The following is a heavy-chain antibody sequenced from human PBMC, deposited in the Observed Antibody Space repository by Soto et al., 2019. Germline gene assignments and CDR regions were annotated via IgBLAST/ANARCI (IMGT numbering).Heavy chain of an antibody. CDR1: GGTFSSYA. CDR2: IIPIFGTA. CDR3: AREGGLRWPFDY. V-gene: IGHV1-69*13. Sequence: GASVKVSCKASGGTFSSYAISWVRQAPGQGLEWMGGIIPIFGTANYAQKFQGRVTITADESTSTAYMKLSSLRAADTAVYYCAREGGLRWPFDYWGQGTLVTVSS. J-gene: IGHJ4*02. D-gene: IGHD4-17*01.